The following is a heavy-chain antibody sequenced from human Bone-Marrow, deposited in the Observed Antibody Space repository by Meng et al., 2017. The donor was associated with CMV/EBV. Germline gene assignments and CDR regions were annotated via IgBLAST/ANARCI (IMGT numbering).Heavy chain of an antibody. CDR2: ISSSSYI. CDR1: GFTFSSYW. Sequence: GESLKISCAASGFTFSSYWMSWVRQAPGKGLEWVSSISSSSYIYYADSVKGRFTISRDNAKNSLYLQMNSLRAEDTAVYYCAREGGNSGFDYWGQGTLVTVSS. V-gene: IGHV3-21*01. CDR3: AREGGNSGFDY. D-gene: IGHD4-23*01. J-gene: IGHJ4*02.